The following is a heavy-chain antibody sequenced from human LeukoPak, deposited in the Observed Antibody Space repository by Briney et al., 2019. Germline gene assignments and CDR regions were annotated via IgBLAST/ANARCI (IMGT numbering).Heavy chain of an antibody. J-gene: IGHJ4*02. V-gene: IGHV3-66*01. D-gene: IGHD3-3*01. Sequence: PGGSLRLSCAASGFTVSSNYMNWVRQAPGKGLEWVSVIYSGGSTYYTDSVKGRFTISRDRSKNTLYLQMNSLRAEDTAVYYCARGFRSVQVWSLFDYWGQGTLVTVSS. CDR1: GFTVSSNY. CDR2: IYSGGST. CDR3: ARGFRSVQVWSLFDY.